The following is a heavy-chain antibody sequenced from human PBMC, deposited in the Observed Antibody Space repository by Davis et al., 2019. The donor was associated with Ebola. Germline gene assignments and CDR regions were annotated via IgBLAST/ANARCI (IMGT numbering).Heavy chain of an antibody. CDR2: INPNSGGT. CDR1: GYTFTSYY. V-gene: IGHV1-2*02. J-gene: IGHJ4*02. Sequence: ASVKVSCKASGYTFTSYYMHWVRQAPGQGLEWMGWINPNSGGTNYAQKFQGRVTLTRDTSISTAYMELSRLRSDDTAVYYCASGRAYTIFGVVNNAPFDYWGQGTLVTVSS. CDR3: ASGRAYTIFGVVNNAPFDY. D-gene: IGHD3-3*01.